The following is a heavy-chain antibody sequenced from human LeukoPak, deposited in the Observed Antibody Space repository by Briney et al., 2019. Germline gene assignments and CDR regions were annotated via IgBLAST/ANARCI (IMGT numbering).Heavy chain of an antibody. D-gene: IGHD3-10*01. CDR2: ISAYNGNT. V-gene: IGHV1-18*01. J-gene: IGHJ5*02. CDR1: GYTFTSYG. CDR3: ARADETGSYFPFWFDP. Sequence: GASVKVSCKASGYTFTSYGISWVRQAPGQGLEWMGWISAYNGNTNYAQKLQGRVTMTTDTSTSTAYMELRSLRSDDTAVYYCARADETGSYFPFWFDPWGQGTLVTVSS.